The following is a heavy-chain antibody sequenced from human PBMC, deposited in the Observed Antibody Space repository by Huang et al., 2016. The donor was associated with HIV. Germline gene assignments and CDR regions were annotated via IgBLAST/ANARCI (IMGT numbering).Heavy chain of an antibody. D-gene: IGHD3-22*01. J-gene: IGHJ5*02. CDR1: GGTFSSSA. CDR2: FIPVTATA. Sequence: QVQLVQSGAEVRRPGSSVRVSCKASGGTFSSSAISWVRQAPGQGLEWMVGFIPVTATAHYAQNVQGRLTVSADRSTSTVYMTLSSLRSEDTAVYYCARYGSVGYLFSWGQGTLVTVSS. V-gene: IGHV1-69*06. CDR3: ARYGSVGYLFS.